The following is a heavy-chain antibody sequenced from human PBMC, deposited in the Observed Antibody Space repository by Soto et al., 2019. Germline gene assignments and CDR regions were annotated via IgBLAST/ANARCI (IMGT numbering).Heavy chain of an antibody. CDR3: ARDEPYYDFWSGYSTEYFQH. CDR1: GYTFTSYG. D-gene: IGHD3-3*01. V-gene: IGHV1-18*01. CDR2: ISAYNGNT. Sequence: GASVKVSCKASGYTFTSYGISWVRQAPGQGLEWMGWISAYNGNTNYAQKLQGRVTMTTDTSTSTAYMELRSLRSDDTAVYYCARDEPYYDFWSGYSTEYFQHWGQGTLVTVSS. J-gene: IGHJ1*01.